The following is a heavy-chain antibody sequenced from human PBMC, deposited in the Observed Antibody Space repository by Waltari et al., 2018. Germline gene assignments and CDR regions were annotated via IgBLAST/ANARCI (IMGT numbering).Heavy chain of an antibody. V-gene: IGHV3-7*03. CDR2: INYDGSEK. CDR1: DFTFITYW. J-gene: IGHJ4*02. D-gene: IGHD3-10*01. CDR3: ATYRWLGY. Sequence: EVQLVESGGGLVQPGGSLRLSCAVSDFTFITYWMTWVRQASGRGLEWVANINYDGSEKNYVDSVKGRFTISRDNARNSLYLQMNSLRAEDTAVYYCATYRWLGYWGQGTLVTVSS.